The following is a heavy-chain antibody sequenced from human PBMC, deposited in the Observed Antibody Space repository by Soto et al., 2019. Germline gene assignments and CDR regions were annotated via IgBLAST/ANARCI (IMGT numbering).Heavy chain of an antibody. CDR2: INPNSGDT. Sequence: GXPVQVPSRPSGSVSTGNYLPWWEQAPGQGLEWMGYINPNSGDTRYAQDLQGRVTMTRDTSINTASMELRRLTSDDTAVYYCDRDGVALGFDPWGQGTLVTGSS. CDR1: GSVSTGNY. J-gene: IGHJ5*02. D-gene: IGHD2-15*01. CDR3: DRDGVALGFDP. V-gene: IGHV1-2*02.